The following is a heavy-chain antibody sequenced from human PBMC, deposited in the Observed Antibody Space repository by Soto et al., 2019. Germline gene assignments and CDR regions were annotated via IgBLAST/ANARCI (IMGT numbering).Heavy chain of an antibody. V-gene: IGHV1-3*05. J-gene: IGHJ4*02. CDR2: INAGNGNT. D-gene: IGHD2-2*01. CDR3: VMSSGVVVTD. CDR1: GYTCTSYA. Sequence: QVQLVQSGAEEKKPGASGKVSCKASGYTCTSYAMHWVRQAPGQRLEWMGWINAGNGNTKYSQKFQGRVTITRDTSASTAYMELSSLRSEDTAVYYCVMSSGVVVTDWGQGPLVTVSS.